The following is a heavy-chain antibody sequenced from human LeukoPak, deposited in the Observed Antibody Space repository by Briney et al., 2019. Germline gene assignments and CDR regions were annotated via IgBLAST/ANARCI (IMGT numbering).Heavy chain of an antibody. Sequence: SETLSLTCTVSGYSISSGYYWGWIRQPPGKGLEWIGSIYHSGSTYYNPSLKSRVTISVDTSKNQFSLKLSSVTAADTAVYYCARDSGTSGEVKFDPWGQGALVTVSS. CDR2: IYHSGST. CDR1: GYSISSGYY. D-gene: IGHD3-10*01. CDR3: ARDSGTSGEVKFDP. J-gene: IGHJ5*02. V-gene: IGHV4-38-2*02.